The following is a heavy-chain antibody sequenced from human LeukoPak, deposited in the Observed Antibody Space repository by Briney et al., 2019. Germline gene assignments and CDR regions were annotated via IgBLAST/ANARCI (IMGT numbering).Heavy chain of an antibody. CDR1: GFPFSSYG. CDR3: AKTRAAADTGPMD. Sequence: QPGRSLKLSCAASGFPFSSYGVHWVRQAPGKGLEWVSYISYDGASKYYADSVKGRFTISRDNSENTLYLQMNSLRAEDTAVYYCAKTRAAADTGPMDWGQGTLVTVSS. D-gene: IGHD6-13*01. J-gene: IGHJ4*02. V-gene: IGHV3-33*05. CDR2: ISYDGASK.